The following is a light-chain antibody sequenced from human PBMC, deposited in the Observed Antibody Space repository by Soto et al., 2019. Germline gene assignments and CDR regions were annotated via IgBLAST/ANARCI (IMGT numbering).Light chain of an antibody. CDR2: DAS. V-gene: IGKV3-11*01. CDR3: QQRSNWASAWP. CDR1: QSVSSY. Sequence: EIVLTQSPATLSLSPGERATLSCRASQSVSSYLAWYQQKPGQAPRLLIYDASNRATGIPARFSGSGSGTVFPLTIRGLEPEDFAVYFCQQRSNWASAWPFCQGTTVEFK. J-gene: IGKJ1*01.